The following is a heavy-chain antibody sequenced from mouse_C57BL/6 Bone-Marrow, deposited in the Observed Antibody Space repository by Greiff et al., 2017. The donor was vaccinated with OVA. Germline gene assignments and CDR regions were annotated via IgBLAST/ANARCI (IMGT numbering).Heavy chain of an antibody. CDR2: IDPANGNT. CDR3: APHYYGSSYGYFDV. J-gene: IGHJ1*03. V-gene: IGHV14-3*01. CDR1: GFNIKNTY. Sequence: DVKLQESVAELVRPGASVKLSCTASGFNIKNTYMHWVKQRPEQGLEWIGRIDPANGNTKYAPKFQGKATITADTSSNTAYLQLSSLTSEDTAIYYCAPHYYGSSYGYFDVWGTGTTVTVSS. D-gene: IGHD1-1*01.